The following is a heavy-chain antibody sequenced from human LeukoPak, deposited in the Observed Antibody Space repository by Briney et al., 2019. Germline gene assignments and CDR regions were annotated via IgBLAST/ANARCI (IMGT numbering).Heavy chain of an antibody. Sequence: SETLSLTCTVSGGSISSSSYYWGWIRQPPGKGLEWIGSIYYSGSTYYNPSLKSRVTISVDTSKNQFSLKLSSVTAADTAVYYCASPGYYYDSNGYYYGMDVWGQGTTVTVSS. V-gene: IGHV4-39*01. CDR1: GGSISSSSYY. J-gene: IGHJ6*02. CDR3: ASPGYYYDSNGYYYGMDV. D-gene: IGHD3-22*01. CDR2: IYYSGST.